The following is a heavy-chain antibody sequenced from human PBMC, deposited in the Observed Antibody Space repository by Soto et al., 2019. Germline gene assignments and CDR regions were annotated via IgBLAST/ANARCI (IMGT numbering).Heavy chain of an antibody. CDR1: GFTFSSYA. CDR2: ISGSGGST. D-gene: IGHD3-10*01. J-gene: IGHJ4*02. Sequence: GGSLRLSCAASGFTFSSYAMSWVRQAPGKGLEWVSAISGSGGSTYYADSVKGRFTISRDNSKNTLYLQMNSLRAEDTAVYYCAKVFRDYGLRFGECKFDYWGQGTLVTVSS. CDR3: AKVFRDYGLRFGECKFDY. V-gene: IGHV3-23*01.